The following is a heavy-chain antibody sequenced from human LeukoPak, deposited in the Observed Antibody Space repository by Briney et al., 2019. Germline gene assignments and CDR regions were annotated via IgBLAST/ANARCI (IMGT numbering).Heavy chain of an antibody. CDR3: AKATFGTSSIYYYYGMDV. V-gene: IGHV3-23*01. D-gene: IGHD3-10*02. CDR1: GFTFSSYA. Sequence: GGSLRLSCAASGFTFSSYAMSWVRQAPGKGLEWVSAISGSGGSTYYADSVKGRFTISRDNSKNTLYLQMNSLRAEDTAVYYCAKATFGTSSIYYYYGMDVWGQGTTVTVSS. J-gene: IGHJ6*02. CDR2: ISGSGGST.